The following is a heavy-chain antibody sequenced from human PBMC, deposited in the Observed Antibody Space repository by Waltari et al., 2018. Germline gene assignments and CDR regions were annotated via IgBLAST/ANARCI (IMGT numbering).Heavy chain of an antibody. V-gene: IGHV2-5*01. CDR2: IYWNDDK. CDR3: ARRDPALLAYNY. D-gene: IGHD2-21*01. J-gene: IGHJ4*02. CDR1: GFSFSTSGLS. Sequence: QITLKESGTTLVKPTQTLSLTCTLSGFSFSTSGLSVDWIRQPPGKALEWLGLIYWNDDKRYSPSLRSSLTITRYTSKNQVVLTMTNMDTVDTATYYCARRDPALLAYNYWGQGAPVTVSA.